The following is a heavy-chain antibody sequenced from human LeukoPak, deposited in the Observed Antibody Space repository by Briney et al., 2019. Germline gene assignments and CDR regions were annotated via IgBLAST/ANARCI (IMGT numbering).Heavy chain of an antibody. J-gene: IGHJ6*02. Sequence: GGSLRLSCAASGFTFSSYWMSWVRQAPGKGLEWVANIKQDGSEKYYVDSVKGRFTISRDNAKNSLYLQMNSLRAEDTAVYYCARDLLVVRTGRPYYYYGMDVWGQGTTVTVSS. D-gene: IGHD2-15*01. CDR3: ARDLLVVRTGRPYYYYGMDV. CDR1: GFTFSSYW. V-gene: IGHV3-7*01. CDR2: IKQDGSEK.